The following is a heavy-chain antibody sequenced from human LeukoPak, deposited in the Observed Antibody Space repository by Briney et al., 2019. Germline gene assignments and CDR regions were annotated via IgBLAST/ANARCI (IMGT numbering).Heavy chain of an antibody. Sequence: SETLSLTCTISGDYSRDFSWSWIRQPPGKGPRWMGYLHYSGSTEYNPALKGRVTVSADTSKKQFSLKLSSVTAADTAVYYCTRGSSWNAGVFGVWGQGALVTVSS. V-gene: IGHV4-59*01. CDR3: TRGSSWNAGVFGV. D-gene: IGHD1-1*01. J-gene: IGHJ3*01. CDR2: LHYSGST. CDR1: GDYSRDFS.